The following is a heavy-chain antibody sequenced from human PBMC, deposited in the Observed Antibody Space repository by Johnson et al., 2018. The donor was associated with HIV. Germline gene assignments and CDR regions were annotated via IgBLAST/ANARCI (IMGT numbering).Heavy chain of an antibody. CDR1: GFTFSPYW. CDR3: TTGAFDGYDI. Sequence: EVQLVESGGGLVQPGGSLRLSCAASGFTFSPYWMHWVRQAPGQGLVWVSRIITDVRSSFYTASVTGRLTISRDNTKNTLYLQINSLRADDTAVYYWTTGAFDGYDIWGKGTMVTVSS. CDR2: IITDVRSS. V-gene: IGHV3-74*02. D-gene: IGHD3-16*01. J-gene: IGHJ3*02.